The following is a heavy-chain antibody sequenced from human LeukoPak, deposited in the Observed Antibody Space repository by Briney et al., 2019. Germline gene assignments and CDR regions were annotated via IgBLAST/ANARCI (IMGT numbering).Heavy chain of an antibody. CDR1: GYTFTGYY. CDR2: INPNSGGT. D-gene: IGHD3-10*01. CDR3: ARDLIWFGAVDY. Sequence: ASVKVSCKASGYTFTGYYMHWVRQAPGQGLEWMGWINPNSGGTNYAQKFQGRVTMTRDTSISTAYMELSRLRSDETAVYYCARDLIWFGAVDYWGQGTLVTVSS. V-gene: IGHV1-2*02. J-gene: IGHJ4*02.